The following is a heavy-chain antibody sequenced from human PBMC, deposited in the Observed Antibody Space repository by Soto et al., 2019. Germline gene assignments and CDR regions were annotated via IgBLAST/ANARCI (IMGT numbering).Heavy chain of an antibody. D-gene: IGHD6-19*01. CDR3: AKGGRQWLVTSDFNY. V-gene: IGHV3-30*18. J-gene: IGHJ4*02. CDR2: VSHDGRNT. Sequence: VQLVESGGGVVQPGRSLRLSCAASGFTFSDYAMHWVRQAPGKGLEWVAVVSHDGRNTHYADSVKGRFTISRASSKNTVSLEMTSVRAEDTAVYYCAKGGRQWLVTSDFNYWGQGALVTVSS. CDR1: GFTFSDYA.